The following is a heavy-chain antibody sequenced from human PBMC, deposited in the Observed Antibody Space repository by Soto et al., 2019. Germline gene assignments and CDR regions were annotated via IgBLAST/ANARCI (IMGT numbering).Heavy chain of an antibody. CDR1: GFTFSSYG. V-gene: IGHV3-30*18. J-gene: IGHJ4*02. CDR2: ISYDGSNK. D-gene: IGHD3-3*02. Sequence: SLRLSCAASGFTFSSYGMHWVRQAPGKGLEWVAVISYDGSNKYYADSVKGRFTISRDNSKNTLYLQMNSLRAEDTAVYYCVKDNGLSSYFDYWGQGTLVTVSS. CDR3: VKDNGLSSYFDY.